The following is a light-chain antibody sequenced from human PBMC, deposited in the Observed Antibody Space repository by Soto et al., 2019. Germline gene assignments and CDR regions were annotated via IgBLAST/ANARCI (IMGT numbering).Light chain of an antibody. V-gene: IGKV3-20*01. CDR3: QQYGSAPPYT. Sequence: EIVLTQSPGTLSLSPGERATLSCRASQSVSSNHLAWSQQKPGQSPRLLIYGASNRATGIPDRFSGSGSGTDYTLAINRLEDEDFAVYYCQQYGSAPPYTFGQGTKVEIK. CDR1: QSVSSNH. CDR2: GAS. J-gene: IGKJ2*01.